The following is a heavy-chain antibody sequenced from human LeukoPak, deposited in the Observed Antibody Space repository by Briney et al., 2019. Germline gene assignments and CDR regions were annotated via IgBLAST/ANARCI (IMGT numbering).Heavy chain of an antibody. V-gene: IGHV1-69*06. D-gene: IGHD3-10*01. J-gene: IGHJ6*04. CDR1: GGTFSSYA. CDR2: IIPIFGTA. CDR3: AREGYYGSGSYYYYYYYGMDV. Sequence: GSSVKVSCKASGGTFSSYAISWVRQAPGQGLEWVGGIIPIFGTANYAQKFQGRVTITADKSTSTAYMELSSLRSEDTAVYYCAREGYYGSGSYYYYYYYGMDVWGKGTTVTVSS.